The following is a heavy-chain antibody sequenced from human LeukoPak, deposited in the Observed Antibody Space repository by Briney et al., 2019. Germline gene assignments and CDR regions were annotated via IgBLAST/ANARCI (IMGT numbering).Heavy chain of an antibody. D-gene: IGHD3-16*02. CDR3: ANGNYDYVWGSYRRFDP. V-gene: IGHV3-23*01. Sequence: PGRSLRLSCIASGFTFGDYAMDWVRQAPGKGLEWVSAIGGSGGRTDYADSVKGRFTISRDNSKNTLYLQMNSLRAEDTAVYYCANGNYDYVWGSYRRFDPWGQGTLVTVSS. J-gene: IGHJ5*02. CDR1: GFTFGDYA. CDR2: IGGSGGRT.